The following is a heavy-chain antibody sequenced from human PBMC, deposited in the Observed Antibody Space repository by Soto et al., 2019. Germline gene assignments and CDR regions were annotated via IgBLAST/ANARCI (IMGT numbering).Heavy chain of an antibody. CDR3: ARCLRERLYGMDV. V-gene: IGHV3-33*01. D-gene: IGHD3-16*01. CDR2: IWYDGSNK. Sequence: GGTLRLSCAASGFTFSSYGMHWVRQAPGKGLEWVAVIWYDGSNKYYADSVKGRFTISRDSSKNTLYLQMNSLRAEDTAVYYCARCLRERLYGMDVWGQGTTVTVSS. CDR1: GFTFSSYG. J-gene: IGHJ6*02.